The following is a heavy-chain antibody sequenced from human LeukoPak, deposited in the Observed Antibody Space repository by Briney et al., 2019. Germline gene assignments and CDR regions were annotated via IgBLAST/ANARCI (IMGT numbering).Heavy chain of an antibody. CDR2: IRYDGSNK. V-gene: IGHV3-30*02. Sequence: GGSLRLSCAASGFTFSSYGMHWVRQAPGKGLEWVAFIRYDGSNKYYADSVKGRFTISRDNSKNTLYLQMNSLRAEDTAVYYCAKDVGGYDLGPVDYWGQGTLVTVSS. CDR3: AKDVGGYDLGPVDY. CDR1: GFTFSSYG. D-gene: IGHD5-12*01. J-gene: IGHJ4*02.